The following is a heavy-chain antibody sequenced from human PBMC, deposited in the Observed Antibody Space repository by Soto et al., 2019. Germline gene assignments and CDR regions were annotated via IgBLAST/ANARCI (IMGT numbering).Heavy chain of an antibody. Sequence: GGSLRRSCAGSGFTFSSNGMHWIRRAPGEGLEWVAVIWYDGSNKYYADSVKGRFTISRDNSKNTLYLQMNSLRAEDTAVYYCAREDSGWYFRGYYYGMDVWGQGTTVTVSS. CDR3: AREDSGWYFRGYYYGMDV. CDR2: IWYDGSNK. V-gene: IGHV3-33*01. CDR1: GFTFSSNG. D-gene: IGHD6-19*01. J-gene: IGHJ6*02.